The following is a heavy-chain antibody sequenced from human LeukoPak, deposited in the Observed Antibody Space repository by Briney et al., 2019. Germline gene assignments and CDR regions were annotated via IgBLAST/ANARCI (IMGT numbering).Heavy chain of an antibody. CDR3: ARGLTYYYDSSGPADAFDI. V-gene: IGHV3-48*03. Sequence: PGGSLRLSCAASGFTFSSYEMNWVRQAPGKGLEWVSYISSSGSTIYYADSVKGRFTISRDNAKNSLYLQMNSLRAEDTVVYYCARGLTYYYDSSGPADAFDIWGQGTMVTVSS. D-gene: IGHD3-22*01. J-gene: IGHJ3*02. CDR1: GFTFSSYE. CDR2: ISSSGSTI.